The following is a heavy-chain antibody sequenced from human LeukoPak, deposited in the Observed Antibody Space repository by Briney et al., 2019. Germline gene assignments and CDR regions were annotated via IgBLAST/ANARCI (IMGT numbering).Heavy chain of an antibody. CDR3: ARSSGIAVAGTFVY. CDR2: ISAYNGNT. Sequence: ASVKVSCKASGYTFTGYYMHWVRQAPGQGLEWMGWISAYNGNTNYAQKLQGRVTMTTDTSTSTAYMELRSLRSDDTAVYYCARSSGIAVAGTFVYWGQGTLVTVSS. D-gene: IGHD6-19*01. J-gene: IGHJ4*02. CDR1: GYTFTGYY. V-gene: IGHV1-18*04.